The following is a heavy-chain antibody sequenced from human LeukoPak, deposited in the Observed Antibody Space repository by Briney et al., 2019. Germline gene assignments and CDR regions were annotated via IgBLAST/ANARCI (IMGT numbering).Heavy chain of an antibody. CDR2: MYPSGST. CDR1: GGSISSYY. Sequence: SETLSLTCTVSGGSISSYYWSWIRQPAGKGLDWIGRMYPSGSTNYNPSLKSRVTMSVDTSKNQFSLKLTSVTAADTAVYYCARAPVAGSSGPNWFDPWGQGTLVTVSS. V-gene: IGHV4-4*07. CDR3: ARAPVAGSSGPNWFDP. D-gene: IGHD6-19*01. J-gene: IGHJ5*02.